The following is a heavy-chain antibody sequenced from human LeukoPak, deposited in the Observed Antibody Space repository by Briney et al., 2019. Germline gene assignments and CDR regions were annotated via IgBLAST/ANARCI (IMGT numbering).Heavy chain of an antibody. CDR2: IYYSGST. Sequence: SETLSLTCTVSGGSISSSSYYWGWIRQPPGTGLEWIGSIYYSGSTYYNPSLKSRVTISVDTSKNQFSLKLSSVTAADTAVYYCARPAAAGNYYYYMDVWGKGTTVTVSS. CDR1: GGSISSSSYY. J-gene: IGHJ6*03. D-gene: IGHD6-13*01. CDR3: ARPAAAGNYYYYMDV. V-gene: IGHV4-39*07.